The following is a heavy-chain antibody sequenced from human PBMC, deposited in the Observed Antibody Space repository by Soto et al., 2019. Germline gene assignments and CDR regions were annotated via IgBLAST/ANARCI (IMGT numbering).Heavy chain of an antibody. Sequence: QVQLVESGGGVVQPGRSLRLSCAASGFTFSSYGMHGVRQAPGKGLEWVAVISYDGSNKYYADSVKGRFTISRDNSKNTLYLQMNSLRAEDTAVYYRAKDFYSSGGFEYFQHWCQGTLFTVSS. CDR1: GFTFSSYG. V-gene: IGHV3-30*18. J-gene: IGHJ1*01. CDR2: ISYDGSNK. CDR3: AKDFYSSGGFEYFQH. D-gene: IGHD6-19*01.